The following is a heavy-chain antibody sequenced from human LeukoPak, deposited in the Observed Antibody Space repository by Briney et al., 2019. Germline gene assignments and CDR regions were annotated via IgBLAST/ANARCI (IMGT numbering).Heavy chain of an antibody. D-gene: IGHD2-15*01. CDR2: INPNSGGT. J-gene: IGHJ3*02. V-gene: IGHV1-2*02. CDR1: GYTFTCYY. Sequence: ASVKVSCKASGYTFTCYYMHWVRQAPGQGLEWMGWINPNSGGTNYAQKFQGRVTMTRDTSISTAYMELSRLRSDDTAVYYCARDYVGGDPPDPFDIWGQGTMVTVSS. CDR3: ARDYVGGDPPDPFDI.